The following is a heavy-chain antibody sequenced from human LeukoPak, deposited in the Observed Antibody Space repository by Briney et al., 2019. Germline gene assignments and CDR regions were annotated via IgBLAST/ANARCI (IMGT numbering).Heavy chain of an antibody. D-gene: IGHD5-24*01. CDR1: GGSISSYY. CDR3: AREDGDGYNSFFDY. J-gene: IGHJ4*02. V-gene: IGHV4-59*01. Sequence: SETLSLTCTVSGGSISSYYWSWIRQPPGKGLEWIGYIYYSGSTNYNPSLKSRVTISVDTSKNQFSLTLSSVTAADTAVYYCAREDGDGYNSFFDYWGQGTLVTVSS. CDR2: IYYSGST.